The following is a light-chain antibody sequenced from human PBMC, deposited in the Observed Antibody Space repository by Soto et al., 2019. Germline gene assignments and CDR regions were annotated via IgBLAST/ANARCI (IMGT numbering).Light chain of an antibody. CDR1: QSVSSN. J-gene: IGKJ5*01. V-gene: IGKV3-15*01. Sequence: EIVMTQSPATLSVSPGESATLSCRASQSVSSNLAWHQQKPGQAPRILMYDTSTRAAGTPARFTGSGSGTDFTLTISSLQSEDFAVYYCQQYNTWRSISFGQGTRLEIK. CDR2: DTS. CDR3: QQYNTWRSIS.